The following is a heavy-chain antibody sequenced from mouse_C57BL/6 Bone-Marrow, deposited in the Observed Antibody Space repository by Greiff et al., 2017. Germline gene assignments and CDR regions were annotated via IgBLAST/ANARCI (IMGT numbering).Heavy chain of an antibody. J-gene: IGHJ4*01. V-gene: IGHV1-55*01. CDR2: IYPGSGST. CDR3: AGGYYGNAMDY. D-gene: IGHD1-1*01. CDR1: GYTFTSYW. Sequence: QVQLQQSGAELVKPGASVKMSCKASGYTFTSYWITWVKQRPGQGLEWIGDIYPGSGSTYYNEKFKSKVTLTVDTSSSTAYMQLRSLTSEASAVYCCAGGYYGNAMDYWGQGTSVTVSS.